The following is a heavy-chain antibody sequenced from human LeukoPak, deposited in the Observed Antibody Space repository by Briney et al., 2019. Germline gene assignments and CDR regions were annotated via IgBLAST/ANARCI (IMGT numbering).Heavy chain of an antibody. D-gene: IGHD6-13*01. CDR2: THDTGST. J-gene: IGHJ4*02. CDR3: ARHGGSWNFDY. V-gene: IGHV4-59*08. Sequence: SETLSLTCTVSDGSISSYYWSWIPHPPGRALEWLAYTHDTGSTDYNPSLNGRATISLDTSKNQVTLNLRSVTATDTAVYYCARHGGSWNFDYWGQGTLVTVSS. CDR1: DGSISSYY.